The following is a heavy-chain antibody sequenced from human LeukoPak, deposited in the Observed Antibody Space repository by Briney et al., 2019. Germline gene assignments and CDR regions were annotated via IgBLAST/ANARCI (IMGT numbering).Heavy chain of an antibody. CDR2: ISWNSGRV. V-gene: IGHV3-9*01. CDR1: GFTFDDYT. J-gene: IGHJ4*02. CDR3: ARDGSFSQNYFDY. Sequence: PGGSLRLSCAASGFTFDDYTMHWVRQAPGKGLKWVSGISWNSGRVDTADSVKGRFTISRDNAKNSLYLQMNSLRAEDTALYYCARDGSFSQNYFDYWGQGTLVTVSS. D-gene: IGHD1-26*01.